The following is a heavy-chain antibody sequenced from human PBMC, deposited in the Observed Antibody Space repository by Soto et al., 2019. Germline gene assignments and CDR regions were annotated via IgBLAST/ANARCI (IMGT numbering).Heavy chain of an antibody. CDR3: ARNMDYYYGPGSGNGHGF. CDR1: GYTFTSYY. CDR2: INPKFGDT. Sequence: QVQLVQSGAEMKEPGASVRVSCEASGYTFTSYYIHWVRQAPGQGLEWMGWINPKFGDTTYAQDFQGRVSMTRDMTSSTVYMELSRLTPDDTAIYYCARNMDYYYGPGSGNGHGFWGQGTTVTVFS. V-gene: IGHV1-2*02. D-gene: IGHD3-10*01. J-gene: IGHJ6*02.